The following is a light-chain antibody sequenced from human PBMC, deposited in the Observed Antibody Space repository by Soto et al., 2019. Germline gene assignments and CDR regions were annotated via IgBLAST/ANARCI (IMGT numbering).Light chain of an antibody. CDR1: QSVSSY. V-gene: IGKV3-11*01. CDR2: DAS. Sequence: ELVLTQAPGTLSLSPWERPTLSCRASQSVSSYLAWYQQKPGQAPRLLIYDASTRAPGISARFSGSGSGTDFPLTIRGLVPDDFAIDYCLLRSNWPVTFGQGTQGEGK. J-gene: IGKJ1*01. CDR3: LLRSNWPVT.